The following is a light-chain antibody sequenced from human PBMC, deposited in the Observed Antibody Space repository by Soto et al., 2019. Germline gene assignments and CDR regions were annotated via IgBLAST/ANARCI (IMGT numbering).Light chain of an antibody. CDR1: QSIARY. CDR3: QQSYSTPRVWT. J-gene: IGKJ1*01. V-gene: IGKV1-39*01. CDR2: AAS. Sequence: DIQVTQSPSSLSVSVGDRVTITCRTSQSIARYVNWYQQKPGKPPKLLIYAASTLQSGVPSRFSGSGSGTDFTLIISSLQPEDFATYYCQQSYSTPRVWTFGQGTKVEIK.